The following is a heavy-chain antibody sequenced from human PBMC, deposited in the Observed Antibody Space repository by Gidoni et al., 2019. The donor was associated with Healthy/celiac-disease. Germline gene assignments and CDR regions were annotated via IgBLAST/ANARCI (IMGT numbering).Heavy chain of an antibody. CDR2: IYYSGST. Sequence: QVQLQESGPGLVKPSETLSLTCTVSGCSISSYYWSWIRQPPGKGLEWIGYIYYSGSTNYNPSLKSRVTISVDTSKNQFSLKLSSVTAADTAVYYCARAPAAAGTPFDYWGQGTLVTVSS. CDR1: GCSISSYY. CDR3: ARAPAAAGTPFDY. J-gene: IGHJ4*02. D-gene: IGHD6-13*01. V-gene: IGHV4-59*01.